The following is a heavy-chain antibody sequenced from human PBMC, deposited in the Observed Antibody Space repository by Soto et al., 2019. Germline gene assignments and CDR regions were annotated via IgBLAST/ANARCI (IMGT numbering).Heavy chain of an antibody. CDR2: ISANNGKT. J-gene: IGHJ4*02. Sequence: ASVKVSCKASGYTFSSYGITWVRRAPGQGLEWMGWISANNGKTKYAEKFQGRVTLTTETSTSTAYMELRSLRSGDTALYYCARDGMVVPATFIANWGQGTLVTVSS. CDR3: ARDGMVVPATFIAN. CDR1: GYTFSSYG. D-gene: IGHD1-26*01. V-gene: IGHV1-18*04.